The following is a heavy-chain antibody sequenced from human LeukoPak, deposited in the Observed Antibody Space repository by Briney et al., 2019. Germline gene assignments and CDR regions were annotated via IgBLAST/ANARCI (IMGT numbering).Heavy chain of an antibody. D-gene: IGHD3-9*01. CDR1: GYTFTSYD. CDR2: MNPNSGNP. V-gene: IGHV1-8*01. CDR3: ARGLRYFDWLLSPLDY. J-gene: IGHJ4*02. Sequence: ASVKVSCKASGYTFTSYDINWVRQATGQGLEWMGWMNPNSGNPGYAQKFQGRVTMTRNTSISTAYMELSSLRSEDTAVYYCARGLRYFDWLLSPLDYWGQGTLVTVSS.